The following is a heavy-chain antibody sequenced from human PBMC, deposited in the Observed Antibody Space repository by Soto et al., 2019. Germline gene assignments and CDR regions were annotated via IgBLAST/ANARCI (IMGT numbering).Heavy chain of an antibody. CDR3: ARHRYNSGPTDNDMDV. CDR2: IYPGDSDT. J-gene: IGHJ6*02. D-gene: IGHD6-19*01. Sequence: GESLKISCKGSGYYFATYWIGWVRQRPGKGLEWMGIIYPGDSDTKYSPSFQGQVTISVDKSISTAYLQWSSLTASDTAMYYCARHRYNSGPTDNDMDVWGQGTTVTVSS. CDR1: GYYFATYW. V-gene: IGHV5-51*01.